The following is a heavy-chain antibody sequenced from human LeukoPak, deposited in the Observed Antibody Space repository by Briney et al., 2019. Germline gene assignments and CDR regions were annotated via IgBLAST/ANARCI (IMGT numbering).Heavy chain of an antibody. Sequence: SETLSLTCAVSGGSFSGYYWSWIRQPPGQGLEWIGEINHSGSTNYNQSLKSRVTISVDTSKNQFSLKLSSVTAADTAVYYCARDSFARGGGRFWSGIYFDYWGQGTLVTVSS. CDR1: GGSFSGYY. V-gene: IGHV4-34*01. D-gene: IGHD3-3*01. CDR2: INHSGST. J-gene: IGHJ4*02. CDR3: ARDSFARGGGRFWSGIYFDY.